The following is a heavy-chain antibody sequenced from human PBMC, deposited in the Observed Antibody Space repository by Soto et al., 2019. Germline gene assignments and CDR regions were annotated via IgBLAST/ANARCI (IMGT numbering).Heavy chain of an antibody. V-gene: IGHV3-13*01. CDR1: GFTFSSYD. D-gene: IGHD4-17*01. Sequence: GGSLRLSCAASGFTFSSYDMHWVRQATGKGLEWVSAIGTAGDTYYPGSVKGRFTISRENAKNSLYLQMNSLRAGDTAVYYCARDRLSTTTVTTRNYYYYYMDVWGKGTTVTVSS. J-gene: IGHJ6*03. CDR3: ARDRLSTTTVTTRNYYYYYMDV. CDR2: IGTAGDT.